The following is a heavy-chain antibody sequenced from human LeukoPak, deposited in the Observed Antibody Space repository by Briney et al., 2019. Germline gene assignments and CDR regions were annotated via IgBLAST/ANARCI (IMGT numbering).Heavy chain of an antibody. CDR3: ATPAAPSKGKYFQH. D-gene: IGHD2-2*01. CDR2: ISGSGGST. CDR1: GFTFSSYA. J-gene: IGHJ1*01. V-gene: IGHV3-23*01. Sequence: PGGSLRLSCAASGFTFSSYAMSWVRQAPGKGLEWVSAISGSGGSTYYADSVKGRFTISRDSSKNTLYLQMNSLRAEDTAVYYCATPAAPSKGKYFQHWGQGTLVTVSS.